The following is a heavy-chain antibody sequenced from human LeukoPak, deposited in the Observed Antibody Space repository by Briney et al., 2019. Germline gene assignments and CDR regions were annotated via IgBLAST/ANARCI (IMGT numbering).Heavy chain of an antibody. J-gene: IGHJ4*02. CDR1: GFTFSSYG. V-gene: IGHV3-30*18. CDR3: AQSSGWYQAFDY. CDR2: ISYDGSNK. Sequence: GGSLRLSCAASGFTFSSYGMHWVRQAPGKGLEWVAVISYDGSNKYYADSVKGRFTISRDNSKNTLYLQMNSLRAEDTAAYYCAQSSGWYQAFDYWGQGTLVTVSS. D-gene: IGHD6-19*01.